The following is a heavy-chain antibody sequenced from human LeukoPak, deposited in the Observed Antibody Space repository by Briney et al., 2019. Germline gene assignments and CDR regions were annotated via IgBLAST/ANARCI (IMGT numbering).Heavy chain of an antibody. Sequence: SETLSLTCAVYGGSFSGYYWSWIRQPPGKGLEWIGEITRDGSTNYNPSLKSRVTMSLDTSKNQFSLKLSSVTAADTAVYYCALYSSGWYDPTGFDYWGQGTLVTVSS. CDR1: GGSFSGYY. V-gene: IGHV4-34*01. CDR2: ITRDGST. J-gene: IGHJ4*02. D-gene: IGHD6-19*01. CDR3: ALYSSGWYDPTGFDY.